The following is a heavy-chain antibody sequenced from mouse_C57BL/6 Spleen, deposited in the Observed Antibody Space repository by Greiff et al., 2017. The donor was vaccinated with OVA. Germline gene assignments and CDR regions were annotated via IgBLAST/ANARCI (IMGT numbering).Heavy chain of an antibody. CDR2: IWSGGST. Sequence: QVQLQQSGPGLVQPSQSLSITCTVSGFSLTSYGVHWVRQSPGKGLEWLGVIWSGGSTDDNAAFISRLSISKDNSKSQVFFKMNSLQADDTAIYYCARGGLYSNFYAMDYWGQGTSVTVSS. CDR1: GFSLTSYG. CDR3: ARGGLYSNFYAMDY. J-gene: IGHJ4*01. V-gene: IGHV2-2*01. D-gene: IGHD2-5*01.